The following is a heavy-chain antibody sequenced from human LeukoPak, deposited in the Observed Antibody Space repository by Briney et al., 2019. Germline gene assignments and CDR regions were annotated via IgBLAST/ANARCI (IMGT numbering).Heavy chain of an antibody. J-gene: IGHJ2*01. CDR2: INLNTGGV. Sequence: ASVKVSCKASGYTFTSYGISWVRQAPGQGPEWMGWINLNTGGVNYAQKFDGRFSMTRDTSINTAFMELSGLRFDDTAVYYCGTVRGILSYFDLWGRGTLVTVSS. V-gene: IGHV1-2*02. CDR3: GTVRGILSYFDL. CDR1: GYTFTSYG. D-gene: IGHD3-16*01.